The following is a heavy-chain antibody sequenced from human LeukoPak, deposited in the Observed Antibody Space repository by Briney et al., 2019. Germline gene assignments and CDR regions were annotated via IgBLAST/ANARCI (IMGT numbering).Heavy chain of an antibody. CDR3: ARVRHYYYYYMDV. V-gene: IGHV4-4*02. J-gene: IGHJ6*03. Sequence: SETLSLTCAVSGGSISSSNWWSWVRQPPGKGLEWIGEIYHSGSTNYNPSLKSRVTISVDKSKNQFSLKLSSVTAADTAVYYCARVRHYYYYYMDVWGKGTTVTISS. CDR2: IYHSGST. D-gene: IGHD4-17*01. CDR1: GGSISSSNW.